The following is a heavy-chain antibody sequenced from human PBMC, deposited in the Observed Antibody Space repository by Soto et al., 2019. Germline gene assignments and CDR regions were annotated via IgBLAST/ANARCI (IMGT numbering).Heavy chain of an antibody. D-gene: IGHD2-15*01. CDR1: GGSISSSSYY. CDR2: IYYSGST. Sequence: SETLSLTCTVSGGSISSSSYYWGWIRQPPGKGLEWIGSIYYSGSTYYNPSLKSRVTISVDTSKNQFSLKLSSVTAADTAVYYCARTGKGGLIDYWGQGTLVTVSS. V-gene: IGHV4-39*01. CDR3: ARTGKGGLIDY. J-gene: IGHJ4*02.